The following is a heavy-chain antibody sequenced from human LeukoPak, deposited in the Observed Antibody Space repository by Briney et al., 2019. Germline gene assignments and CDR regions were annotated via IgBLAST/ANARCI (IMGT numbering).Heavy chain of an antibody. V-gene: IGHV3-9*01. J-gene: IGHJ4*02. Sequence: GGSLRLSCAASGFTFDDYAMPWVRQAPGKVLEWVSGISWNSGSIVYADSVKGRFTISRANAKNSLYLQMNSLRAEDTALYSCPKDYGSGWYHIDYWGQGTLVTVSS. D-gene: IGHD6-19*01. CDR1: GFTFDDYA. CDR3: PKDYGSGWYHIDY. CDR2: ISWNSGSI.